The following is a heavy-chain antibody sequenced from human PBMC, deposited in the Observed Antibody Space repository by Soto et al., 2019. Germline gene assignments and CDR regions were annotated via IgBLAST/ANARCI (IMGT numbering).Heavy chain of an antibody. D-gene: IGHD6-13*01. Sequence: SETLSLTCAVYGGSFIGYYCSCIRHPPLKWREWIVEINHSGSTNYNPSLKSRVTISVDTSKNQFSLKLSSVTAADTAVYYCARNRRIRVAAAGTWGSTVSWFDPWGQGTLVTVSS. J-gene: IGHJ5*02. V-gene: IGHV4-34*01. CDR2: INHSGST. CDR1: GGSFIGYY. CDR3: ARNRRIRVAAAGTWGSTVSWFDP.